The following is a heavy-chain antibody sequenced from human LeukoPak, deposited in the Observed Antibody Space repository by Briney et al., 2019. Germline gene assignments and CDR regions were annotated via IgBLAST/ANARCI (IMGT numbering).Heavy chain of an antibody. Sequence: GGSLTLSCAVSGFTFSSYSMMWLRQAPGKGLVGVSYISSSSSTIYYADSVKGRFTISRDNAKNSLYLQMNSLRDEDTAVYYCARDYCSSTSCYYYYYYYGMDVWGQGTTVTVSS. D-gene: IGHD2-2*01. CDR3: ARDYCSSTSCYYYYYYYGMDV. J-gene: IGHJ6*02. CDR2: ISSSSSTI. V-gene: IGHV3-48*02. CDR1: GFTFSSYS.